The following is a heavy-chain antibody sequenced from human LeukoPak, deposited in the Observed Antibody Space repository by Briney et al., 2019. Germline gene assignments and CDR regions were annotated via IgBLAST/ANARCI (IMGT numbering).Heavy chain of an antibody. Sequence: SQTLSLTCAVSGGSISSGGYSWSWIRQPPGKGLEWIGYIYHSGSTYYNPSLKSRVTISVDRSKNQFSLKLSSVTAADTAVYYCAREHSSSWFQYNRFDPWGQGTLVTVSS. CDR2: IYHSGST. CDR1: GGSISSGGYS. J-gene: IGHJ5*02. D-gene: IGHD6-13*01. CDR3: AREHSSSWFQYNRFDP. V-gene: IGHV4-30-2*01.